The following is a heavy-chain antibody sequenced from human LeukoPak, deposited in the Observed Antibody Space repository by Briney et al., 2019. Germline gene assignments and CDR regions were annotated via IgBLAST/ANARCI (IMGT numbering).Heavy chain of an antibody. CDR2: IKQDGSEK. J-gene: IGHJ4*02. CDR1: GFTFSSYW. CDR3: AKDQYDSSGYYYLGFDY. D-gene: IGHD3-22*01. V-gene: IGHV3-7*01. Sequence: GGSLRLSCAASGFTFSSYWMSWVRQAPGKGLEWVANIKQDGSEKYYVDSVKGRFTISRDNAKNSLYLQMNSLRAEDTAVYYCAKDQYDSSGYYYLGFDYWGQGTLVTVSS.